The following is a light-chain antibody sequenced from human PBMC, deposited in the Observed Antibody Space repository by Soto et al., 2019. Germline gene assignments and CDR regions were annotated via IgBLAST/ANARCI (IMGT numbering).Light chain of an antibody. J-gene: IGKJ2*01. V-gene: IGKV3-20*01. CDR2: GAS. Sequence: EIVLTQSPGTLSSSPGERATLSCRASQSVSSSHLAWYQQKPGQAPRLLIYGASSRATGIPDRFSGSGSGTGFTLTISRLEPEDFAVYFCQQYGDSPMYTFGQGTKLEI. CDR3: QQYGDSPMYT. CDR1: QSVSSSH.